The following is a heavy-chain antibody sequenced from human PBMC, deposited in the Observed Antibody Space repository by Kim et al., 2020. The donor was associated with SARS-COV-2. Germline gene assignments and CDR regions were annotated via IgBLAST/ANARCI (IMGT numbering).Heavy chain of an antibody. J-gene: IGHJ4*02. V-gene: IGHV3-53*01. Sequence: GGSLRLSCAASGFTVSSNYMSWVRQAPGKGLEWVSVIYSGGSTYYADSVKGRFTISRDNSKNTLYLQMNSLRAEDTAVYYCWVGGSSWYPPVDYWGQGTLVTVSS. CDR2: IYSGGST. D-gene: IGHD6-13*01. CDR3: WVGGSSWYPPVDY. CDR1: GFTVSSNY.